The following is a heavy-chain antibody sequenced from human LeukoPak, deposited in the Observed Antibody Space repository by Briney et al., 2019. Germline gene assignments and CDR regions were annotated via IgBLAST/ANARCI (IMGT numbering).Heavy chain of an antibody. J-gene: IGHJ4*02. Sequence: GGSLRLSCAASGFTFSSYWMHWVRPAAGKGLVWVSRINSDGSSTSYADSVKGRFTISRDNAKNTLYLQMNSLRAEDTAVYYCARGEYYYDSSGPGYFDYWGQGTLVTVSS. V-gene: IGHV3-74*01. CDR1: GFTFSSYW. CDR2: INSDGSST. CDR3: ARGEYYYDSSGPGYFDY. D-gene: IGHD3-22*01.